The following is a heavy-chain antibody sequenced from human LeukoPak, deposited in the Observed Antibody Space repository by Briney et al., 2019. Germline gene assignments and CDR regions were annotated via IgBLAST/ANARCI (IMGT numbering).Heavy chain of an antibody. D-gene: IGHD6-19*01. Sequence: ASVKVSCKASGYTFTSYGISWVRQAPGQGLEWMGWISPYNGNTDYAQKIQGRVTMTTDTSTSTAYMELRSLRSDDAAVYYCASDHGVAVAGTWGYWGQGTLVTVSS. CDR2: ISPYNGNT. CDR3: ASDHGVAVAGTWGY. CDR1: GYTFTSYG. J-gene: IGHJ4*02. V-gene: IGHV1-18*01.